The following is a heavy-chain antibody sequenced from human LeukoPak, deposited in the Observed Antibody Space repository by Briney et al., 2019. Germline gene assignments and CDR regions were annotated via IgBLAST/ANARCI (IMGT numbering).Heavy chain of an antibody. CDR3: ARKGTNRRLGADY. V-gene: IGHV4-34*01. Sequence: SETLSLTCAVYGGPFSGYYWSWIRQPPGKGLEWIGEINHSGSTNYNPSLKSRVTISVDTSKNQFSLKLSSVTAADTAVYYCARKGTNRRLGADYWGQGTLVTVSS. J-gene: IGHJ4*02. D-gene: IGHD1-1*01. CDR1: GGPFSGYY. CDR2: INHSGST.